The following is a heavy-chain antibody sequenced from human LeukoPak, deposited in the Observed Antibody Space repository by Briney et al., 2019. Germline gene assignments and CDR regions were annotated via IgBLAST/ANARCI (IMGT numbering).Heavy chain of an antibody. CDR1: GFTFSYYA. CDR3: AKAGSNWGYFDY. CDR2: ISGTGGST. J-gene: IGHJ4*02. D-gene: IGHD7-27*01. Sequence: HPGGSLRLSCAASGFTFSYYAMSWVRQAPGKGLEWVSAISGTGGSTHYADSVKGRFTTSRDNSKNTLYLQMNSLRAEDTAVYYCAKAGSNWGYFDYWGQGTLVTVSS. V-gene: IGHV3-23*01.